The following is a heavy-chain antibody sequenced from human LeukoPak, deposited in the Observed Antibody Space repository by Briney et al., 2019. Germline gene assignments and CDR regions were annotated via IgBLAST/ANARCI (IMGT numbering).Heavy chain of an antibody. CDR3: ARGRDRSKAGDH. Sequence: SETLSLTCAVYGGSCDDYYCSWLRQPPGKGLEWIGEIHPSGVFYYNSSLLSRVTISIDTSKSQFSLRLTSVTAADAAFYYCARGRDRSKAGDHWGQGSLVTVSS. D-gene: IGHD5-24*01. V-gene: IGHV4-34*01. CDR2: IHPSGVF. CDR1: GGSCDDYY. J-gene: IGHJ4*02.